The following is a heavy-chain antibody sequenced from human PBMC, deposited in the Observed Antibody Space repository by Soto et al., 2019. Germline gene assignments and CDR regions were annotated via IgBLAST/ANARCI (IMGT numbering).Heavy chain of an antibody. D-gene: IGHD6-6*01. J-gene: IGHJ4*02. V-gene: IGHV3-73*02. CDR3: TSSSAFDY. CDR1: GFTFSDSA. Sequence: EVQLVESGGGLVQPGGSLKLSCAASGFTFSDSAMHWVRQASGKGLEWVGRIRSKANSYATAYAASVKVRFTISRDDSKNTAYLQMNSLKTEDTAVYYCTSSSAFDYWGQGTLVTVSS. CDR2: IRSKANSYAT.